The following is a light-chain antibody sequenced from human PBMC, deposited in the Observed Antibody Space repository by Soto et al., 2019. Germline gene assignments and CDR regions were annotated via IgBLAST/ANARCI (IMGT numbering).Light chain of an antibody. CDR2: DVS. Sequence: QSVLTQPPSASGSPGQSAAISCTGTSSDVGGYNSVSWYQQHPGKAPKLMIYDVSKRPSGVPDRFSGSKSGNTASLTVSGLQAEDEADYYCSSYAASSNYVFGTGTKVTV. J-gene: IGLJ1*01. V-gene: IGLV2-8*01. CDR1: SSDVGGYNS. CDR3: SSYAASSNYV.